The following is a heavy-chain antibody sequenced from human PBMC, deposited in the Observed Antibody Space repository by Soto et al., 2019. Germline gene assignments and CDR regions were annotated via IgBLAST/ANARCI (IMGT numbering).Heavy chain of an antibody. D-gene: IGHD2-15*01. V-gene: IGHV3-30*09. CDR2: ISYDGSTK. Sequence: GGSLRLSCEVSGLAFSGDSMHWVRQAPGKGLEWVAVISYDGSTKYYANSVRGRFAISRDNSKNTVFLQMNRLRIEDTGVYFCARDRLRTVRAEPAFWGQGTHVTVSS. CDR1: GLAFSGDS. CDR3: ARDRLRTVRAEPAF. J-gene: IGHJ4*02.